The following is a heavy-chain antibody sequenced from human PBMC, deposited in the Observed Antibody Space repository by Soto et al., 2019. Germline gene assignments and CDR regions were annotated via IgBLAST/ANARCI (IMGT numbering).Heavy chain of an antibody. CDR1: GFTFSSYA. D-gene: IGHD5-12*01. J-gene: IGHJ4*02. Sequence: GGSLRLSCSASGFTFSSYAMHWVRQAPGKGLEYVSAISSNGGSTYYADSVKGRFTISRDNSKNTLYLQMSSLRAEDTAVYYCVGVTLVEMATKGLFDYWGQGTLVTVSS. V-gene: IGHV3-64D*08. CDR2: ISSNGGST. CDR3: VGVTLVEMATKGLFDY.